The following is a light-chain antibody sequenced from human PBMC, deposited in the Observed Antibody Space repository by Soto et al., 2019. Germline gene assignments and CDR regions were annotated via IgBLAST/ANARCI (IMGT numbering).Light chain of an antibody. V-gene: IGLV2-14*03. CDR2: DVS. Sequence: QSALTQPASVSGSPGQSITISCTGSNTDIGGYDFVSWYQHHPGKAPKLMIYDVSSRPSGISNRFSASKSGNTASLTISGLQADDEADYYCTSYTTSDTLVFGGGTKVTV. J-gene: IGLJ2*01. CDR1: NTDIGGYDF. CDR3: TSYTTSDTLV.